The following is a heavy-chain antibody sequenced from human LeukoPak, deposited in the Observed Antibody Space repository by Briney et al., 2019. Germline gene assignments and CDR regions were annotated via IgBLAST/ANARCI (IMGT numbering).Heavy chain of an antibody. CDR3: AGDRFGALDY. CDR1: GFTFSTYT. CDR2: ISYDASKK. Sequence: PGRSLRLSCAASGFTFSTYTIHWVRQAPGKGLEWVAVISYDASKKYCADSVKGRFTISRDNSKNTLYLQMNSLRAEDTAVYYCAGDRFGALDYWGQGTLVTVSS. D-gene: IGHD3-10*01. V-gene: IGHV3-30-3*01. J-gene: IGHJ4*02.